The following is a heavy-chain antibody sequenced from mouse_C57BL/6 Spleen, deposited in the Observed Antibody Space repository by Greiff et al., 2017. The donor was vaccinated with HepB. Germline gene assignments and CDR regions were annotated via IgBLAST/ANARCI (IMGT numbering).Heavy chain of an antibody. V-gene: IGHV3-2*02. Sequence: EVQLQESGPGLVKPSQSLSFTCTVTGYSITSGYGWNWIRQFPGNKLEWMGYISYSGSTNYNPSLKSRISITRDTSKNQFFLQLNSVTTEETATYYCARTARIKYWGQGTTLTVSS. J-gene: IGHJ2*01. CDR3: ARTARIKY. D-gene: IGHD1-2*01. CDR2: ISYSGST. CDR1: GYSITSGYG.